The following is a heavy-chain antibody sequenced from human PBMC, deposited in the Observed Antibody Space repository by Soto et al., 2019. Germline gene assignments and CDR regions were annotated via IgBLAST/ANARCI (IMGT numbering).Heavy chain of an antibody. D-gene: IGHD4-17*01. V-gene: IGHV4-59*02. Sequence: QEQLKESGPGLVEPSETLSLTCSVSGVSVSSYYWSWIRQPPGKGLEWIGYVYSSGLITYNPSLKCRVTRAVDPSKNQFYLKLSSVTAADTAVYYCARDCPKLVWTTAGGDYYYYLGVWGKGTT. CDR1: GVSVSSYY. CDR2: VYSSGLI. J-gene: IGHJ6*03. CDR3: ARDCPKLVWTTAGGDYYYYLGV.